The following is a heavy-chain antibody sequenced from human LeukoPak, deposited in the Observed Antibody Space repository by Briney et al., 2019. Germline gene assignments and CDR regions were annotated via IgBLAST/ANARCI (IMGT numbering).Heavy chain of an antibody. Sequence: GASVKVSCKASGGTFSSYAISWVRQAPGQGLEWMGGIIPIFGTANYAQKFQGRVTITTDESTSTAYMELSSLRSEDTAVYYCARGRSWVAAAAWLFDYWGQGTLVTVSS. D-gene: IGHD6-13*01. CDR3: ARGRSWVAAAAWLFDY. CDR1: GGTFSSYA. V-gene: IGHV1-69*05. CDR2: IIPIFGTA. J-gene: IGHJ4*02.